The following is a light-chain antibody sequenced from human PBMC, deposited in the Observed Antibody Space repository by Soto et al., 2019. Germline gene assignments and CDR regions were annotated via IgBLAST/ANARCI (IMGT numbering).Light chain of an antibody. Sequence: DIQMTQSPSTLSASVGDRVTITCRASQSINTWLVWYQQKPGKAPKLLIYKASGLESGVPSRFSGSGSGTEFTLTISSLQPDDFAIYYCQQYNSYPWTFGQGTKVEIK. V-gene: IGKV1-5*03. J-gene: IGKJ1*01. CDR2: KAS. CDR1: QSINTW. CDR3: QQYNSYPWT.